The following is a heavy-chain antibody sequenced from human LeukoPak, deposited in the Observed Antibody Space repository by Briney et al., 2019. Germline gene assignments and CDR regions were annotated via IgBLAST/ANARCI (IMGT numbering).Heavy chain of an antibody. CDR2: IIPIFGTA. CDR3: ARDRQTDIVVVVAGSPALNWFDP. J-gene: IGHJ5*02. CDR1: GGTFSSYA. V-gene: IGHV1-69*13. D-gene: IGHD2-15*01. Sequence: SVKVSCKASGGTFSSYAISWVRQAPGQGLEWMGGIIPIFGTANYAQKFQGRVTITADESASTAYMELSSLRSEDTAVYYCARDRQTDIVVVVAGSPALNWFDPWGQGTLVTVSS.